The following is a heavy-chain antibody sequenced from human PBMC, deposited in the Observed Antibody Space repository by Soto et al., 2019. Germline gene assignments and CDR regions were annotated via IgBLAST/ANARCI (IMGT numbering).Heavy chain of an antibody. Sequence: SVKVSCKASGGTFSSCAISWVRQAPGQGLEWMGGIIPIFGTANYAQKFQGRVTITRDTSASTAYMELSSLRSEDTAVYYCAVRSSCTRDSCWRYFDSWGQGTLVTVSS. J-gene: IGHJ4*02. CDR3: AVRSSCTRDSCWRYFDS. CDR2: IIPIFGTA. V-gene: IGHV1-69*05. D-gene: IGHD2-2*01. CDR1: GGTFSSCA.